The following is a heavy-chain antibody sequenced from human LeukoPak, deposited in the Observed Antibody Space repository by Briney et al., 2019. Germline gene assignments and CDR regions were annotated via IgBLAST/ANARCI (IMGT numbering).Heavy chain of an antibody. Sequence: GGSLRLSCAASGFIFSSYAMHWVRQAPGKGLEWVAVIFYDGSNKYYADSVKGRFTISRDNSKNTLYGQMSSLRPEDTAVYYCAKVQTNNYYYYDMDVWGQGTTVTVSS. CDR1: GFIFSSYA. CDR2: IFYDGSNK. J-gene: IGHJ6*02. CDR3: AKVQTNNYYYYDMDV. V-gene: IGHV3-30*18. D-gene: IGHD1-1*01.